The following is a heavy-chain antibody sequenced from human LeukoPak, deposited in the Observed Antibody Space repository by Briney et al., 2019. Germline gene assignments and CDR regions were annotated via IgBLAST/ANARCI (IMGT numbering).Heavy chain of an antibody. CDR1: GFTFDDYA. CDR2: ISWNSGSI. CDR3: AKVGSSLYFQH. D-gene: IGHD3-16*01. J-gene: IGHJ1*01. V-gene: IGHV3-9*01. Sequence: PGGSLRLSCAASGFTFDDYAMHWVRQAPGKGLEWVSGISWNSGSIGYADSVKGRFTISGDNAKNSLYLQMNSLRAEDTALYYCAKVGSSLYFQHWGQGTLVTVSS.